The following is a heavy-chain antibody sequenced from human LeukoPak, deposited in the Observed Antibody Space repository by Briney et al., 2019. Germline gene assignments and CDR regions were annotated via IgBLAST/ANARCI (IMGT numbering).Heavy chain of an antibody. CDR3: ATSPDIEASGTLYYLDF. Sequence: GGSLRLSCAASGFTVSSNYMSWVRQAPGKGLEWVSVIYSGGSTYYANSVKGRFTISRDNSKNTLSLQMNSLRAEDAAIYYCATSPDIEASGTLYYLDFWGQGTLVSVSS. CDR2: IYSGGST. J-gene: IGHJ4*02. D-gene: IGHD1-14*01. CDR1: GFTVSSNY. V-gene: IGHV3-66*01.